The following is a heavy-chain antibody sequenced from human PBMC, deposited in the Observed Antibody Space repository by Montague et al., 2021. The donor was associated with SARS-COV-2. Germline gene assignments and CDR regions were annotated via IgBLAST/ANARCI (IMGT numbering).Heavy chain of an antibody. D-gene: IGHD5/OR15-5a*01. J-gene: IGHJ4*02. CDR1: GDSINSGSYY. CDR3: ARSHYSVSWCPD. CDR2: IYYSGST. Sequence: TLSLTCTVSGDSINSGSYYWSWIRQPPGRGLEWIGFIYYSGSTYYNPSLRSRLAISVDTSTNQFSLRLSSVTAADTAVYYCARSHYSVSWCPDWGQGTLVTVSS. V-gene: IGHV4-31*03.